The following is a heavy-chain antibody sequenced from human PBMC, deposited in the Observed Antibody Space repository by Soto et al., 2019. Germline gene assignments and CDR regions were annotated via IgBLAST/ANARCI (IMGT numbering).Heavy chain of an antibody. CDR1: GGSISSYY. D-gene: IGHD3-10*01. Sequence: SETLSLTCTVSGGSISSYYWSWIRQPPGKGLEWIGYIYYSGSTNYNPSLKSRVTISVDTSKNQFSLKLSSVTAADTAVYYCAINRGVIKTSLFDYCGQGYLVTVSS. CDR3: AINRGVIKTSLFDY. V-gene: IGHV4-59*01. J-gene: IGHJ4*02. CDR2: IYYSGST.